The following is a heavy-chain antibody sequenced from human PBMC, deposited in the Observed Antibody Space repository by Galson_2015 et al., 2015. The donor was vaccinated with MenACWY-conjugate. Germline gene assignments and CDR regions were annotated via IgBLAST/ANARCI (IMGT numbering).Heavy chain of an antibody. V-gene: IGHV4-39*07. D-gene: IGHD3/OR15-3a*01. CDR1: GGSISSSSYY. CDR2: IYYSGST. CDR3: ARGIILYGMDV. Sequence: ETLSLTCTVSGGSISSSSYYWGWIRQPPGKGLEWIGSIYYSGSTYYNPSLKSRVTISVDTSKNQFSLKLSSVTAADTAVYYCARGIILYGMDVWGQGTTVTVSS. J-gene: IGHJ6*02.